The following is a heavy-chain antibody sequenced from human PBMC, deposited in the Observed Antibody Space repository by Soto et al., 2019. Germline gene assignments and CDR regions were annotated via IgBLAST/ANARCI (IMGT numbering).Heavy chain of an antibody. Sequence: QVQLVQSGAEVKKPGSSVKVSCKASGGTFSSYAISWVRQAPGQGLEWMGGIIPIFGTANYAQKFQGRVTITADESTRTAYMELGSLRSEDTAVYYCARDPLDSYGYFDYWGQGTLVTVSS. V-gene: IGHV1-69*12. CDR3: ARDPLDSYGYFDY. D-gene: IGHD5-18*01. J-gene: IGHJ4*02. CDR2: IIPIFGTA. CDR1: GGTFSSYA.